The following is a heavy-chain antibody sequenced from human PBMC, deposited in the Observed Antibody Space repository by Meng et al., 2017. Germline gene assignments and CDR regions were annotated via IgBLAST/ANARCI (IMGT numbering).Heavy chain of an antibody. D-gene: IGHD2-15*01. CDR1: GFTFSDYY. CDR3: ARDLGTPPDYFDY. V-gene: IGHV3-11*01. Sequence: QGRWVESGGGLDKPGGSLRLSCAASGFTFSDYYMSWIRQAPGKGLEWVSYISSSGSTIYYADSVKGRFTISRDNAKNSLYLQMNSLRAEDTAVYYYARDLGTPPDYFDYWGQGTLVTVSS. CDR2: ISSSGSTI. J-gene: IGHJ4*02.